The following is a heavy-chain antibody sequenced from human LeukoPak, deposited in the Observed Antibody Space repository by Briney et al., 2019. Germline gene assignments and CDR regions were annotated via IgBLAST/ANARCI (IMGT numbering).Heavy chain of an antibody. Sequence: PSETLSLTCAVYGGSFSGYYWSWIRQPPGKGLEWIGEINHSGSTNYNPSLKSRVTISVDTSKNQFFLKLSSVTAADTAVYYCARRITMIVVARTGFFDYWGQGTLVTVSS. CDR2: INHSGST. D-gene: IGHD3-22*01. J-gene: IGHJ4*02. CDR1: GGSFSGYY. V-gene: IGHV4-34*01. CDR3: ARRITMIVVARTGFFDY.